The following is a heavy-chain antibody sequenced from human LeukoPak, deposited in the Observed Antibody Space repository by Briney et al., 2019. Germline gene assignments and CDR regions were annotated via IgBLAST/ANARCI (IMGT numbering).Heavy chain of an antibody. V-gene: IGHV3-33*01. J-gene: IGHJ3*02. Sequence: PGRSLRVSCAASGFIVSNYGMHRVRQAPGKGLEWVAVIWYDGSNKYYADSVKGRFTISRDNSKNTVYLQMNSLRAEDTAVYYCARGLRNTDTFDIWGQGTMVTVSS. CDR2: IWYDGSNK. CDR1: GFIVSNYG. CDR3: ARGLRNTDTFDI.